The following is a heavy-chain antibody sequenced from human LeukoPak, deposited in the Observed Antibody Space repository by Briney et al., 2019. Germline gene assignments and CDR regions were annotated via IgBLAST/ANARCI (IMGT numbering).Heavy chain of an antibody. V-gene: IGHV3-21*01. CDR2: ISASGYNT. CDR3: ARPGYCSGDTCYVPFDY. J-gene: IGHJ4*02. D-gene: IGHD2-15*01. Sequence: PGGSLRLSCAASGFTFDHYGMSWVRQAPGKGLEWVSTISASGYNTYYADSVQGRFTISRDNAKNSLYLQMNSLRAEDTAVYYCARPGYCSGDTCYVPFDYWGQGTLVTVSS. CDR1: GFTFDHYG.